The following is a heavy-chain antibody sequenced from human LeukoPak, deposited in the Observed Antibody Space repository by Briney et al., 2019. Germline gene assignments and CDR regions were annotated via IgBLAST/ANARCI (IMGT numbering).Heavy chain of an antibody. Sequence: GGSLRLSCAASGFTFSRSGMHWVRQAPGKGLEWAAFISDDGRRKYYADYVKGRFTISRDDSKNTVYLQMNSLRSEDTAMYYCGKDLTGGWSLDYWGQGTLVTVSS. J-gene: IGHJ4*02. CDR2: ISDDGRRK. CDR3: GKDLTGGWSLDY. D-gene: IGHD6-19*01. V-gene: IGHV3-30*18. CDR1: GFTFSRSG.